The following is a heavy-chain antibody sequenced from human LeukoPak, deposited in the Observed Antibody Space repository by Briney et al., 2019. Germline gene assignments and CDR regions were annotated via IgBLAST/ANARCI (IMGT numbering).Heavy chain of an antibody. CDR3: ARGPFRGYGMDV. Sequence: EASVTVSFTASGYTFTSYAMHWVRQAPGQRLEWMGWINAGNGNTKYSQKFQGRVTITRDTSASTAYMELSSLGSEDTAVYYCARGPFRGYGMDVWGQGTTVTVSS. CDR2: INAGNGNT. V-gene: IGHV1-3*01. CDR1: GYTFTSYA. D-gene: IGHD3-10*01. J-gene: IGHJ6*02.